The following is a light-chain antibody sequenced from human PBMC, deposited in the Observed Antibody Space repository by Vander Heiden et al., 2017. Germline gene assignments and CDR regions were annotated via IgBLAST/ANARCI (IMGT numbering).Light chain of an antibody. CDR3: CSYTRSSTLV. V-gene: IGLV2-14*01. CDR2: EVS. Sequence: QSALTQPASAYGYPGQSITISCTGTSSDIGDHDHVSWYQQHPGKVPKVIIYEVSKRPSGVSNRFSGSKSGNTASLTISGLQAEDDADYYCCSYTRSSTLVFGTGTKVTAL. CDR1: SSDIGDHDH. J-gene: IGLJ1*01.